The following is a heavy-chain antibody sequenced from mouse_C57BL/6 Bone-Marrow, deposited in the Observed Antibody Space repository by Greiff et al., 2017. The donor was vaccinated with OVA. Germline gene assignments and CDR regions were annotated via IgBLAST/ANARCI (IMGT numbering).Heavy chain of an antibody. CDR3: TLLWYPYAMDY. CDR2: ISSGGDYI. D-gene: IGHD2-10*01. Sequence: EVKLVESGEGLVKPGGSLKLSCAASGFTFSSYAMSWVRQTPEKRLEWVAYISSGGDYIYYADTVKGRFTISRDNARNTLYLQMSSLKSEDTAMYYCTLLWYPYAMDYWGQGTSVTVSS. CDR1: GFTFSSYA. V-gene: IGHV5-9-1*02. J-gene: IGHJ4*01.